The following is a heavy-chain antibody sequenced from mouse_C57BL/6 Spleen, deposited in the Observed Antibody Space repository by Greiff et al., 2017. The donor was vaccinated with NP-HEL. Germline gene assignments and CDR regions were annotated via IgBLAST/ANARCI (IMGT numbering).Heavy chain of an antibody. J-gene: IGHJ3*01. CDR3: ARALRSSSWFAY. CDR1: GYTFTDYY. CDR2: IFPGSGST. V-gene: IGHV1-75*01. Sequence: VKLMESGPELVKPGASVKISCKASGYTFTDYYINWVKQRPGQGLEWIGWIFPGSGSTYYNEKFKGKATLTVDKSSSTAYMLLSSLTSEDSAVYFCARALRSSSWFAYWGQGTLVTVSA. D-gene: IGHD1-1*01.